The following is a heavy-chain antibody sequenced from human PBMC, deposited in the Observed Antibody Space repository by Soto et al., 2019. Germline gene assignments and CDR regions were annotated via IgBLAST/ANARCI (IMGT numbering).Heavy chain of an antibody. CDR3: ARDNTGSLDS. CDR2: IYHTGST. D-gene: IGHD3-10*01. CDR1: GGSFNIGGYS. Sequence: SETLSLTCAVSGGSFNIGGYSWSWIRQPPGKGLEWIGFIYHTGSTYYTPSLESRVTISVDRSKNQLYLRLSSVTAADTAVYYCARDNTGSLDSWGQGTLVTVS. J-gene: IGHJ5*01. V-gene: IGHV4-30-2*01.